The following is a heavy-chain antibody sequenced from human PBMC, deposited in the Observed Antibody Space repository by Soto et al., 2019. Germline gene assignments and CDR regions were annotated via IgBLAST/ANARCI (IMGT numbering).Heavy chain of an antibody. D-gene: IGHD6-6*01. Sequence: TLSLTFAVSGGSISSCCYSWSWIRQPPGKGLEWIGYMYHSGSTYYNPSLKSRVTISIDRSKNQFSLKLSSVTAADTAVYYCARGRSLEYSSLVLEYWGQGALVTVSS. CDR1: GGSISSCCYS. V-gene: IGHV4-30-2*01. J-gene: IGHJ4*02. CDR2: MYHSGST. CDR3: ARGRSLEYSSLVLEY.